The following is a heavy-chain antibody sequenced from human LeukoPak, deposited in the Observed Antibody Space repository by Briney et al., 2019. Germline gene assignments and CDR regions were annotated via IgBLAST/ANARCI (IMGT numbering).Heavy chain of an antibody. CDR1: GDIVSSNSAA. J-gene: IGHJ2*01. V-gene: IGHV6-1*01. CDR3: ARAWYYYDSSGYYEVWYFDL. Sequence: SQTLSLTCAISGDIVSSNSAAWNWIRQSPSRGLEWLGRTYYRSKWYNDYAVSVKSRITINPDTSKNQFSLQLNSVTPEDTAVYYCARAWYYYDSSGYYEVWYFDLWGRGTLSLSPQ. CDR2: TYYRSKWYN. D-gene: IGHD3-22*01.